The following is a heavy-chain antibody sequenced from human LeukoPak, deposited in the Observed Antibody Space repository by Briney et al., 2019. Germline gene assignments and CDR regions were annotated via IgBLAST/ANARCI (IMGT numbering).Heavy chain of an antibody. J-gene: IGHJ5*02. D-gene: IGHD6-6*01. CDR1: GFTFSNYA. V-gene: IGHV3-23*01. Sequence: PGGSLRLSCAASGFTFSNYAMTWVRQAPGKGLEWVSGISDDGSTTYYADSVKGRFTISRDNSKNTMYLQMNSLRAEDTALYYCAKGDPYSSSSKFDPWGQGTLVTVSS. CDR3: AKGDPYSSSSKFDP. CDR2: ISDDGSTT.